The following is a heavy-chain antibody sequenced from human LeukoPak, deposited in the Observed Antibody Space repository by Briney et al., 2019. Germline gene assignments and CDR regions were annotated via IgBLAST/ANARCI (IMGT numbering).Heavy chain of an antibody. Sequence: PSETLSLTCTVSGGSISSYYWSWIRQPPGKGLEWIGYIHYSGSTNYNPSLKSRVTISVDTSKNQFSLKLNSMTAADTAVYYCARVGTYSRSWYGLGYYYYMDVWGKGTTVTVSS. V-gene: IGHV4-59*01. CDR3: ARVGTYSRSWYGLGYYYYMDV. CDR2: IHYSGST. CDR1: GGSISSYY. D-gene: IGHD6-13*01. J-gene: IGHJ6*03.